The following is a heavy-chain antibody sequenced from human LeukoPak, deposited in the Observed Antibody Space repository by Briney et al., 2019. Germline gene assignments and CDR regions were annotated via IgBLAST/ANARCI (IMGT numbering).Heavy chain of an antibody. CDR1: GGSVSSGSYY. J-gene: IGHJ3*02. CDR3: ARRTGGYSYGKEVDAFDI. Sequence: SETLSLTCTVSGGSVSSGSYYWSWIRQPPGKGLEWIGYISYSGSTNYNPSLKSRVTISVDTSKNQFSLKLSSVTAADTAVYYCARRTGGYSYGKEVDAFDIWGQGTMVTVSS. CDR2: ISYSGST. V-gene: IGHV4-61*01. D-gene: IGHD5-18*01.